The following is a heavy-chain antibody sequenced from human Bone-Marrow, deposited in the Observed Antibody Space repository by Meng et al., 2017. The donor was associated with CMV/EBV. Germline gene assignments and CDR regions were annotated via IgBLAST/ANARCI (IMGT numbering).Heavy chain of an antibody. J-gene: IGHJ4*02. D-gene: IGHD3-10*01. CDR2: IKQDGSEK. V-gene: IGHV3-7*01. CDR1: GFTFSSYW. CDR3: ARDAVLLWFGESPLDY. Sequence: GGSLRLSCAASGFTFSSYWMSWVRQAPGKGLEWVANIKQDGSEKYYVDSVKGRFTISRDNAKNSLYLQMNSLRAEDTAVYYCARDAVLLWFGESPLDYWGQGTLVTVSS.